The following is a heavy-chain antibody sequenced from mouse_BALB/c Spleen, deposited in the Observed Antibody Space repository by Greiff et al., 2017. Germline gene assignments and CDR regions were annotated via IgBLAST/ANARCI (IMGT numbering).Heavy chain of an antibody. V-gene: IGHV1S29*02. J-gene: IGHJ2*01. CDR1: GYTFTDYN. D-gene: IGHD1-2*01. CDR2: IYPYNGGT. Sequence: EVKLMESGPELVKPGASVKISCKASGYTFTDYNMHWVKQSHGKSLEWIGYIYPYNGGTGYNQKFKSKATLTVDNSSSTAYMELRSLTSEDSAVYYCARGDLTTADYWGQGTTLTVSS. CDR3: ARGDLTTADY.